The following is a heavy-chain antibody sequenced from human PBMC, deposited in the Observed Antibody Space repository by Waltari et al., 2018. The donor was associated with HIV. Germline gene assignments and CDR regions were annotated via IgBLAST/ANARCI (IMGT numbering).Heavy chain of an antibody. D-gene: IGHD3-3*01. J-gene: IGHJ3*02. CDR1: GYTFINNA. V-gene: IGHV1-8*01. CDR3: ARGRGRYDFWSGYSSPGDAFDI. Sequence: QVQLVQSGAEVKKPGASVKVSCKASGYTFINNAINLVRQAPGQGLVRMGWMGPNSGNAGYAPNFQGRVTMTRNTSTTTAYMELTDLRSADTAVYFCARGRGRYDFWSGYSSPGDAFDIWGQGTVVIVSS. CDR2: MGPNSGNA.